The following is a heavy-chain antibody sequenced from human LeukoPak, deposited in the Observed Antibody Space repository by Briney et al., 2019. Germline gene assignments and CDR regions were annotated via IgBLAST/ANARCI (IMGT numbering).Heavy chain of an antibody. D-gene: IGHD1-26*01. Sequence: PGGSLRLSCAASGFTVSSNYMSWVRQAPGKGPEWVSVIYSGGSTYYADSVKGRFTISRDNSKNTLYLQMNSLRAEDTAVYYCARAYEWELLSPYYFDYWGQGTLVTVSS. V-gene: IGHV3-66*01. CDR2: IYSGGST. J-gene: IGHJ4*02. CDR3: ARAYEWELLSPYYFDY. CDR1: GFTVSSNY.